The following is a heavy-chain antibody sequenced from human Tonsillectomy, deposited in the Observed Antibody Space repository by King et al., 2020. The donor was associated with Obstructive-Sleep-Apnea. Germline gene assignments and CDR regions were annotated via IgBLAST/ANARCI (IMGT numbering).Heavy chain of an antibody. D-gene: IGHD2-15*01. V-gene: IGHV7-4-1*02. CDR1: GYTFTSYA. J-gene: IGHJ4*02. CDR3: ARGYCGGASCSNFDY. Sequence: QLVQSGSELKKPGASVKVSCKASGYTFTSYAMNWVRQAPGQGLEWMGWINTNTGNPTYAQVFTRRVVFSLDTSVSTAYLQISGLKTEDTAVYYCARGYCGGASCSNFDYWGQGTLVTVSS. CDR2: INTNTGNP.